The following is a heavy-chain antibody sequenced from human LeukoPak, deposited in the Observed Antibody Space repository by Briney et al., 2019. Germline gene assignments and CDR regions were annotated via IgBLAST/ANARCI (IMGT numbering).Heavy chain of an antibody. V-gene: IGHV4-34*01. D-gene: IGHD4-17*01. CDR2: INHSGST. Sequence: SETLSLTCAVYGGSFSGYYWSWIRQPPGKGLEWIGEINHSGSTNYNPPLKSRVTISVDTSKNQFSLKLSSVTAADTAVYYCAKKIYGDYSDAFDIWGQGTMVTVSS. J-gene: IGHJ3*02. CDR1: GGSFSGYY. CDR3: AKKIYGDYSDAFDI.